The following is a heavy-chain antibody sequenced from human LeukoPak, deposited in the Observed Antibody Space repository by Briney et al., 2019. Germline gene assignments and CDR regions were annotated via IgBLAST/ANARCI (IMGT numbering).Heavy chain of an antibody. CDR2: INHSGST. J-gene: IGHJ5*02. CDR1: GGSFSGYY. Sequence: SETLSLTCAVYGGSFSGYYWSWIRHPPGKGLEWIGEINHSGSTNYNPSLKSRVTISVDTSKNQFSLKLSSVTAADTAVYYCARERKYYDFWSGYPGENWFDPWGQGTLVTVSS. V-gene: IGHV4-34*01. CDR3: ARERKYYDFWSGYPGENWFDP. D-gene: IGHD3-3*01.